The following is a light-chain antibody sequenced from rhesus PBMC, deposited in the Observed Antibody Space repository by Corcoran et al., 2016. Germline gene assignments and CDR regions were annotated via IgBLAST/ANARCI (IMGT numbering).Light chain of an antibody. V-gene: IGKV1-38*01. Sequence: DIQLTQSPPSLSASVGDRVTITCRASQDISSYLAWYQQKPGKAPKPLIYDAPTSQTGVPSRFSGTGSGTDFTLTISSLQPEDFAVYFCQQRDSYPLTFGGGTKVEI. CDR1: QDISSY. CDR2: DAP. CDR3: QQRDSYPLT. J-gene: IGKJ4*01.